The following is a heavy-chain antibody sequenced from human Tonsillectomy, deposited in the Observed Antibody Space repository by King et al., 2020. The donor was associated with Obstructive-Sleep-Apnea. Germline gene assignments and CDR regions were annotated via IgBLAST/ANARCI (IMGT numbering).Heavy chain of an antibody. Sequence: VQLVQSGAEVKKPGASVKVSCKASGYTFTSHNINWVRQATGQGLGWMGWMNPNSGNTGYAQKFQDRVTMTRDTSISTAYMELSSLRSEDTAVYYCAAGSWYYYGMDVWGQGTTVTVSS. CDR3: AAGSWYYYGMDV. V-gene: IGHV1-8*01. CDR1: GYTFTSHN. D-gene: IGHD6-13*01. CDR2: MNPNSGNT. J-gene: IGHJ6*02.